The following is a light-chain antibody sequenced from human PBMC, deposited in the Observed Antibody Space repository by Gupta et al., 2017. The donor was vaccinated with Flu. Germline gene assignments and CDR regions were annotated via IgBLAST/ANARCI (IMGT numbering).Light chain of an antibody. Sequence: RVTITGSGSSSSIGKHTINWYQLLPGKAPKRLIGKNDQRSSGVPDRSSGSKASTSDSAALTVPASEDEEEDDYDDQADERIDWVFGGGTKLTVL. CDR3: DDQADERIDWV. J-gene: IGLJ3*02. CDR2: KND. CDR1: SSSIGKHT. V-gene: IGLV1-44*01.